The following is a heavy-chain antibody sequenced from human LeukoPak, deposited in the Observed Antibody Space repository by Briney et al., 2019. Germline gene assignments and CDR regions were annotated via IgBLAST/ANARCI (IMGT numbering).Heavy chain of an antibody. CDR2: IIPILGIA. Sequence: SVKVSCKACGGTFSSYTISWGRQAPGQGLEWMGRIIPILGIANYAQKCQGRVTITADKSTSTAYMELSSLRSEDTAVYYCVLVSGSYNHFDYWGQGTLVTVSS. V-gene: IGHV1-69*02. CDR1: GGTFSSYT. J-gene: IGHJ4*02. CDR3: VLVSGSYNHFDY. D-gene: IGHD1-26*01.